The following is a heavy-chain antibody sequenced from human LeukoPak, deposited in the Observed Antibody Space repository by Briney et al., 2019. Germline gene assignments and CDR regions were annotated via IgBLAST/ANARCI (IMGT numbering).Heavy chain of an antibody. V-gene: IGHV1-8*01. Sequence: ASVKVSCKASGYTFTSYDINWVRQATGQGLEWMGWMNPNSGNTGYAQKFQGRVTMARNTSISTAYMELSSLRSEDTAVYYCARGRPTDIVVVVAATYYGMDVWGQGTTVTVSS. J-gene: IGHJ6*02. D-gene: IGHD2-15*01. CDR3: ARGRPTDIVVVVAATYYGMDV. CDR2: MNPNSGNT. CDR1: GYTFTSYD.